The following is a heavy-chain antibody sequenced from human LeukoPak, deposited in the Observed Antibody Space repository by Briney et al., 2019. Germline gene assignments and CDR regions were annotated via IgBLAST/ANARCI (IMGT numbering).Heavy chain of an antibody. CDR1: GGTFSSYA. D-gene: IGHD1-26*01. CDR2: IIPIFGTA. V-gene: IGHV1-69*13. Sequence: ASVKVSCKASGGTFSSYAISWVRQAPGQGLEWMGGIIPIFGTANYAQKLQGRVTITADESTSTAYMELSSLRSEDTAVYYCARAPRGSRPHYFDYWGQGTLATVSS. J-gene: IGHJ4*02. CDR3: ARAPRGSRPHYFDY.